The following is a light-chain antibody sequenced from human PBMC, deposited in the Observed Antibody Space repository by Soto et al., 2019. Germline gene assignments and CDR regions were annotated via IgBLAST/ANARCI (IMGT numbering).Light chain of an antibody. J-gene: IGKJ1*01. V-gene: IGKV1-39*01. CDR3: QQTYGAPRT. CDR1: QTISSY. Sequence: DIPMTQSPSSLSASVGDRVTITCRASQTISSYLHWYQQKPGNAPKLLISAASSLQSGVPSRFRGSGSGTTYTLTIDSLQPEDFATYDCQQTYGAPRTFGQGTNVEIK. CDR2: AAS.